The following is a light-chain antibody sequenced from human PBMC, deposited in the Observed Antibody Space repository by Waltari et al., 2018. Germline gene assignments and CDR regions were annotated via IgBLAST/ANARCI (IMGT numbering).Light chain of an antibody. J-gene: IGLJ3*02. CDR3: QSYAGSSWV. V-gene: IGLV6-57*03. CDR1: GGDFGDNY. CDR2: EDI. Sequence: NFMLSQPNSVSESPGKTVTISCTRSGGDFGDNYHYWYQQRPGRAPTTVIHEDIERSAGVPDRFSGSIDISSNSASLTISGLKIEDEADYYCQSYAGSSWVFGGGTKLTVL.